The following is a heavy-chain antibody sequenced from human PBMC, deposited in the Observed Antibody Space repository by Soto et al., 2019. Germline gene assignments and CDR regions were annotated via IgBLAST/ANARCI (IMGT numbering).Heavy chain of an antibody. CDR2: ISGSGGST. V-gene: IGHV3-23*01. D-gene: IGHD3-10*01. Sequence: GGSLRLSCAASGFSFNNYAMNWVRQAPGKGLEWVSAISGSGGSTYYADSVKGRFTISRDNSKNTLFLQMNSLGAGDTAVYYCAKVAVRGVTLNGLDPWGQGTLVTVSS. J-gene: IGHJ5*02. CDR3: AKVAVRGVTLNGLDP. CDR1: GFSFNNYA.